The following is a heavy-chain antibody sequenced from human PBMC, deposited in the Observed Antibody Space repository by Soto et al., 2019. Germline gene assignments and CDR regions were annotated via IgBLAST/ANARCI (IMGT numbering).Heavy chain of an antibody. CDR1: GLTFRSYW. CDR2: INQDGSES. CDR3: ARPARECSSPGCAN. J-gene: IGHJ4*02. V-gene: IGHV3-7*01. Sequence: GGSPRLSCVVSGLTFRSYWMSWVRQAPGKGLEWVANINQDGSESYYVDSVKGRFTISRDNAKNSLYLQMTSLRAEDTAVYYCARPARECSSPGCANWGQGTLVTVSS. D-gene: IGHD2-2*01.